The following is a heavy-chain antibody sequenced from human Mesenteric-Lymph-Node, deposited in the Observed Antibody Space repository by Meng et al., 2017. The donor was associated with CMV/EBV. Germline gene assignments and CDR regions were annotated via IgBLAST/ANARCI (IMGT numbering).Heavy chain of an antibody. Sequence: CQASGYTFTDYFIHWVRQAPGQGLEWMTILNPGGSSPYYAQKFQGRVTMTRDTSTSTVYMELSSLTSEDTAVYYCAGSSGWYFLDYWGQGTLVTVSS. CDR1: GYTFTDYF. J-gene: IGHJ4*02. V-gene: IGHV1-46*01. CDR3: AGSSGWYFLDY. CDR2: LNPGGSSP. D-gene: IGHD6-19*01.